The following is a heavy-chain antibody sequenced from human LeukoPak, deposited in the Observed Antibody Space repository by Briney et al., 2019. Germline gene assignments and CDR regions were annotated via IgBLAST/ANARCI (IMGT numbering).Heavy chain of an antibody. Sequence: ASVKVSCKASGYTFTGYYMHWVRQAPGRGLEWMGWINPNSGATKYAQKFQGRVTMTRDASISTAYMEVSRLRFDDTAVYYCARDGGWYQLLWWFDPWGQGTLVTVSS. J-gene: IGHJ5*02. CDR2: INPNSGAT. CDR1: GYTFTGYY. V-gene: IGHV1-2*02. CDR3: ARDGGWYQLLWWFDP. D-gene: IGHD2-2*01.